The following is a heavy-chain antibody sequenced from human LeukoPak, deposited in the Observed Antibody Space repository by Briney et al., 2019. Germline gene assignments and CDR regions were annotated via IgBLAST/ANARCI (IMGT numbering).Heavy chain of an antibody. J-gene: IGHJ4*02. CDR2: IKSDGRTT. Sequence: PGGSLRLSCAASGFTFSSYWMHWVRQAPGKGLVWVSRIKSDGRTTNYADSVKGRFTISRDNAKSALYLEMNDLRVEDTAVYYCAAGTAADYWGQGTLVFVSS. D-gene: IGHD6-13*01. CDR1: GFTFSSYW. CDR3: AAGTAADY. V-gene: IGHV3-74*01.